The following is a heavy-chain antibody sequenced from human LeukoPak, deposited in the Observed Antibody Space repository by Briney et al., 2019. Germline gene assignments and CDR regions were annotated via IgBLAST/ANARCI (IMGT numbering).Heavy chain of an antibody. J-gene: IGHJ4*02. CDR3: ARKYYDILTGSLAFDY. V-gene: IGHV3-30-3*01. CDR2: ISYDGSNK. CDR1: GFTFSSYA. D-gene: IGHD3-9*01. Sequence: GGSLRLSCAASGFTFSSYAMHWVRQAPGKGLEWVAVISYDGSNKYYADSVKGRFTISRDNSKNTLYLQMNSLRAEDTAVYYCARKYYDILTGSLAFDYWGQGTLVTVSS.